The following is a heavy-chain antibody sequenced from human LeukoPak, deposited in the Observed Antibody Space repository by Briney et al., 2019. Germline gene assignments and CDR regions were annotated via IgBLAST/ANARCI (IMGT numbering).Heavy chain of an antibody. J-gene: IGHJ3*02. CDR2: IYYSGST. D-gene: IGHD2-15*01. CDR3: AREDIVVVVAATWGAFDI. V-gene: IGHV4-59*01. CDR1: GGSISSYY. Sequence: SETLSLTCTVSGGSISSYYWGWIRQPPGKGLEWIGYIYYSGSTNYNPSLKSRVTISVDTSKNQFPLKLGSVTAADTAVYYCAREDIVVVVAATWGAFDIWGQGTMVTVSS.